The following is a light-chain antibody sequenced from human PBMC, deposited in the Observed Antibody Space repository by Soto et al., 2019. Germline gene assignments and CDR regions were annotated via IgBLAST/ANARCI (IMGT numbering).Light chain of an antibody. CDR1: VSDVGSFGP. J-gene: IGLJ1*01. V-gene: IGLV2-23*01. CDR2: EGY. Sequence: QSVLTQPASVSGSPGQSITISCTGSVSDVGSFGPVSWYQQHPGQVPKLIIYEGYRRPSGVSSRFSGSKSGNTASLTISGLQAEDEADYYCCSYVGARSYVFGAGTKVTVL. CDR3: CSYVGARSYV.